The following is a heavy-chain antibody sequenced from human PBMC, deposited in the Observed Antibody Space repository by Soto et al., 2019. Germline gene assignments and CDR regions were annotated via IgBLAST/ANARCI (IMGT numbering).Heavy chain of an antibody. D-gene: IGHD2-8*01. V-gene: IGHV3-23*01. CDR2: LTGSGGST. CDR1: GFTFSSYA. CDR3: AGGGTSGNYAFDI. J-gene: IGHJ3*02. Sequence: DVQLLESGGGLVQPGGSLRLSCAASGFTFSSYAMSWVRQAPGKGLAWVSSLTGSGGSTYYADSVKGRFTISRDNSRDTVYRQMNSLRAGDTAVYSCAGGGTSGNYAFDIWGQGTLVTVSS.